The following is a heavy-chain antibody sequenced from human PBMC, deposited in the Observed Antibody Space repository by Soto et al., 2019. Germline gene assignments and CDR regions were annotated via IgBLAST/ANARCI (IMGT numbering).Heavy chain of an antibody. CDR2: ISYNGNT. CDR3: ARVAVAGTRVDY. CDR1: GGSFSNHY. V-gene: IGHV4-59*11. D-gene: IGHD6-19*01. Sequence: PSETLSLTCTVSGGSFSNHYWSWILQPPGKGLEWIGYISYNGNTNYNPSLKSRVTILVDKSKSQFSLKLSSVTAADTAVYYCARVAVAGTRVDYWGQGTLVTVSS. J-gene: IGHJ4*02.